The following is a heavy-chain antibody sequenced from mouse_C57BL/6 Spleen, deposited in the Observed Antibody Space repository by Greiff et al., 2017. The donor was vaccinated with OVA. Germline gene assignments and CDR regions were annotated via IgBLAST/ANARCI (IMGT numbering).Heavy chain of an antibody. V-gene: IGHV1-18*01. J-gene: IGHJ3*01. CDR3: ARKGSAWFAY. CDR1: GYTFTDYN. CDR2: INPNNGGT. Sequence: DVKLVESGPELVKPGASVKIPCKASGYTFTDYNMDWVKQSHGKSLEWIGDINPNNGGTIYNQKFKGKATLTVDKSSSTAYMELRSLTSEDTAVYYCARKGSAWFAYWGQGTLVTVSA. D-gene: IGHD1-3*01.